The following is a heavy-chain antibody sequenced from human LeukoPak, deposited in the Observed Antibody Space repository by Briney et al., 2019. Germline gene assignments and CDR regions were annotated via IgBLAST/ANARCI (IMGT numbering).Heavy chain of an antibody. D-gene: IGHD2-15*01. V-gene: IGHV4-34*01. CDR3: ARTGPLGSTASTRYWYFDL. CDR1: GGSFSGYY. Sequence: PSETLSLTCAVYGGSFSGYYWSWIRQPPGKGLEWIGEINHSGSTNYNPSLKSRVTISVDTSKNQFSLKLSSVTAADTAVYYCARTGPLGSTASTRYWYFDLWGRGTLVTVSS. CDR2: INHSGST. J-gene: IGHJ2*01.